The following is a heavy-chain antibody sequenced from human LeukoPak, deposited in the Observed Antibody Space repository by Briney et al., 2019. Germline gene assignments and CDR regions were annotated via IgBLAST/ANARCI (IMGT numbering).Heavy chain of an antibody. V-gene: IGHV4-34*01. CDR2: MNHSGST. CDR3: ASWNPYYYGSGSLDY. J-gene: IGHJ4*02. D-gene: IGHD3-10*01. CDR1: GGSISGYY. Sequence: SETLSLTCTVSGGSISGYYWSWIRQPPGKGLEWMGDMNHSGSTNYNPSLKSRVTISVDTCKNQFSLKLGSVTAADTAVYYCASWNPYYYGSGSLDYWGQGTLVTVSS.